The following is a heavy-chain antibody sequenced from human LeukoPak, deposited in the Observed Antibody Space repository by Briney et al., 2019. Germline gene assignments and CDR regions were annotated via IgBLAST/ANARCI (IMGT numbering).Heavy chain of an antibody. V-gene: IGHV1-46*01. CDR2: INPSGGST. D-gene: IGHD2-15*01. CDR3: ARDVGDLPPCSWFDP. CDR1: GYTFTSYY. Sequence: ASVKVSCKASGYTFTSYYMHWVRQAPGQGLEWMGIINPSGGSTSYAQKFQGRVTMTRDTSTSTVYMELSRLRSDDTAVYYCARDVGDLPPCSWFDPWGQGTLVTVSS. J-gene: IGHJ5*02.